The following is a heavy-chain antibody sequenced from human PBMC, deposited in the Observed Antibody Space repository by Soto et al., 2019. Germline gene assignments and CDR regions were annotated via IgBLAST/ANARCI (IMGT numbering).Heavy chain of an antibody. Sequence: QVQLQESGPGLVKPSQTLSLTCTVSGGSINSGGYYWSWIRQHPGKGLEWIGYIYYSGSAYYNPSLKSRVTISVDTSKNQFSLKLSSVTAADTALYYCARWWTGRRQGFDPWGQGTLVTVSS. CDR3: ARWWTGRRQGFDP. D-gene: IGHD3-9*01. V-gene: IGHV4-31*03. CDR1: GGSINSGGYY. J-gene: IGHJ5*02. CDR2: IYYSGSA.